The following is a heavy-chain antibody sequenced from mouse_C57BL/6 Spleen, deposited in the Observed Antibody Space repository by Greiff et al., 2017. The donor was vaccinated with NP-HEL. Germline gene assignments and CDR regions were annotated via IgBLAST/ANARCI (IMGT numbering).Heavy chain of an antibody. J-gene: IGHJ2*01. Sequence: QVQLQQSGAELVKPGASVKLSCKASGYTFTSYWMHWVKQRPGRGLEWIGRIDPNSGGTNYNEKFKSKATLTVDKPSSTAYMQLSSLTSEDSAVYYCARGYGSRDYYFDYWGQGTTLTVSS. D-gene: IGHD1-1*01. CDR2: IDPNSGGT. CDR1: GYTFTSYW. CDR3: ARGYGSRDYYFDY. V-gene: IGHV1-72*01.